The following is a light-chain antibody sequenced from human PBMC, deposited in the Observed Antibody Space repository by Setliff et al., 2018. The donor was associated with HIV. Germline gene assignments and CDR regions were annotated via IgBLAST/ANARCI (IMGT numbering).Light chain of an antibody. CDR1: SSDVGGYNY. CDR3: SSFTSSGTYV. CDR2: EVT. V-gene: IGLV2-14*01. Sequence: QSVLTQPASMSGSPGQSITISCTGTSSDVGGYNYVSWYQQHPGKAPKLLIFEVTNRPSGISNRFSASKSDNTASLTISRLQAEDEADYYCSSFTSSGTYVFGTGTKVTVL. J-gene: IGLJ1*01.